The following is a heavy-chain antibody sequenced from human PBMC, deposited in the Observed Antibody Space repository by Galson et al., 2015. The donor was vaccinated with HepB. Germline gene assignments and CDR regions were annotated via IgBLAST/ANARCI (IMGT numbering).Heavy chain of an antibody. J-gene: IGHJ6*02. D-gene: IGHD6-19*01. CDR1: GDSVSSNRAA. Sequence: CAISGDSVSSNRAAWNWIRQSPSRGLEWLGRTYYRSKWYNDYAVSVKSRITINPDTSKNQFSLQLNSVTPEDTAVYYCARDVGCSSGWYQGYYYGMDVWGQGTTVTVSS. V-gene: IGHV6-1*01. CDR2: TYYRSKWYN. CDR3: ARDVGCSSGWYQGYYYGMDV.